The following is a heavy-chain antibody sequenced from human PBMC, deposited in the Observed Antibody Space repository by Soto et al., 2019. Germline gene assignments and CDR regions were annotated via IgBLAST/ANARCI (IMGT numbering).Heavy chain of an antibody. CDR2: IYYSGST. J-gene: IGHJ4*02. D-gene: IGHD6-13*01. CDR3: ARYIADFDY. Sequence: SETLSLTCTVSGGSISSYYWSWIRQPPGKGLEWIGYIYYSGSTNYNPSLKSRVTISVDTSKNQFSLKLSSVAAADTAVYYCARYIADFDYWGQGTLVTVSS. CDR1: GGSISSYY. V-gene: IGHV4-59*01.